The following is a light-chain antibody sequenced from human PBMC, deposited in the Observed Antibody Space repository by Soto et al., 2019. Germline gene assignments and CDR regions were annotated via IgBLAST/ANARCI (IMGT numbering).Light chain of an antibody. Sequence: DFPMSQSLSTLSASVGDRVTITCRASQSISSWLAWYQQRPGKAPKLLIYDASSLESGVPSRFSGSGSGTEFTLTISSLQPDDFATYYCQQYNSYSRTFGQGTNV. J-gene: IGKJ1*01. CDR1: QSISSW. CDR2: DAS. V-gene: IGKV1-5*01. CDR3: QQYNSYSRT.